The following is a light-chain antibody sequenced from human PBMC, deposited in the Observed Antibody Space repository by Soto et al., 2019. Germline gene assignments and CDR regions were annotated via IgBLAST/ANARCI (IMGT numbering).Light chain of an antibody. CDR3: QQSSNWPLT. Sequence: EIVLTQSPATLSVSPGERATLSCRASQSVSSYLAWYQQKPGQAPRLLIYDASNMATGIPARFSGSGSGTDFTLTISRLEPEDFAVYYSQQSSNWPLTFGGGTKVEIK. V-gene: IGKV3-11*01. CDR2: DAS. CDR1: QSVSSY. J-gene: IGKJ4*01.